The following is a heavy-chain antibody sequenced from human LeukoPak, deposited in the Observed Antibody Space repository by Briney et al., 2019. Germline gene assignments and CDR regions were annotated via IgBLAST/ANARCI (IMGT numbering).Heavy chain of an antibody. CDR2: IIPIFGTA. Sequence: GASVKVSCKASGGTFSSYAISWVRQAPGQGLEWMGGIIPIFGTANYAQKFQGRVTITADESTSTAYTELSSLRSEDTAVYYCARARSSSSAFVYSWFDPWGQGTLVTVSS. CDR1: GGTFSSYA. CDR3: ARARSSSSAFVYSWFDP. V-gene: IGHV1-69*13. D-gene: IGHD6-6*01. J-gene: IGHJ5*02.